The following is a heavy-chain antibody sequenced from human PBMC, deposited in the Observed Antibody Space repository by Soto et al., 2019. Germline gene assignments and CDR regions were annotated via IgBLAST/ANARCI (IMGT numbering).Heavy chain of an antibody. J-gene: IGHJ6*03. V-gene: IGHV4-34*01. Sequence: SGSLSLTCAVYGGSFSGYYWSWIRQPPGKGLEWIGEINHSGSTNYNPSLKSRVTISVDTSKNQFSLKLSSVTAADTAVYYCARCRSGYPYYNYYYYMDVWGKGTTVTVSS. CDR3: ARCRSGYPYYNYYYYMDV. CDR1: GGSFSGYY. CDR2: INHSGST. D-gene: IGHD3-3*01.